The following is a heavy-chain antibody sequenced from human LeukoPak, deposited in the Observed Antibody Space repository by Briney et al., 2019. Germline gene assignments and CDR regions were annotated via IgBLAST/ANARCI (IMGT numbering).Heavy chain of an antibody. CDR1: GYTFTYYA. J-gene: IGHJ4*02. CDR2: INTDTGNP. Sequence: GASVKVSCKASGYTFTYYAIHWVRQVPGQGLEWMGWINTDTGNPTYVPGFTGRFVFSLDTSVSTAYLQISSLKAEDTAVYYCAREGSNRVIDYWGQGTLVTVSS. CDR3: AREGSNRVIDY. D-gene: IGHD2/OR15-2a*01. V-gene: IGHV7-4-1*02.